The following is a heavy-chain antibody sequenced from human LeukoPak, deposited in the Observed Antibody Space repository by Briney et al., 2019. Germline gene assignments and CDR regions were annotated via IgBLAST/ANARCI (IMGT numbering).Heavy chain of an antibody. J-gene: IGHJ6*03. D-gene: IGHD5-18*01. V-gene: IGHV4-59*12. CDR3: ARVGYSYGYGWYYYYYMDV. CDR2: IYYSGST. Sequence: SETLSLACTVSGGSTSSYYWSWIRQPPGKGLEWIGSIYYSGSTYYNPSLKSRVTISVDTSKNQFSLKLSSVTAADTAVYYCARVGYSYGYGWYYYYYMDVWGKGTTVTVSS. CDR1: GGSTSSYY.